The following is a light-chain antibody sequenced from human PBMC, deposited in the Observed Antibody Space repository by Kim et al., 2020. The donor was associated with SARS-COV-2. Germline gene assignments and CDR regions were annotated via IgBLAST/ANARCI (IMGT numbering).Light chain of an antibody. CDR1: QGISSW. CDR3: QQTYSASRT. CDR2: TAS. Sequence: TAVGDRVTITCRARQGISSWLAWYQQKPGKAPKLLIYTASSLQSGVPSRFTGSGSETDFTLTISSLQPEDFATYYCQQTYSASRTFGQGTKVDIK. V-gene: IGKV1-12*01. J-gene: IGKJ1*01.